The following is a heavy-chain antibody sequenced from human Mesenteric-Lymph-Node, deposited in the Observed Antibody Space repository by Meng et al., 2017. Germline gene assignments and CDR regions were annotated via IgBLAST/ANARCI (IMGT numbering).Heavy chain of an antibody. J-gene: IGHJ4*02. Sequence: GESLKISCAASGFTFSSYAMHWVRQAPGKGLEWVAVISYDGSNKYYADSVKGRFTISRDNAKNSLYLQMNSLRAEDTAVYYCASDQRKAVAGTIFGYWGQGTLVTVSS. CDR1: GFTFSSYA. D-gene: IGHD6-19*01. V-gene: IGHV3-30*04. CDR3: ASDQRKAVAGTIFGY. CDR2: ISYDGSNK.